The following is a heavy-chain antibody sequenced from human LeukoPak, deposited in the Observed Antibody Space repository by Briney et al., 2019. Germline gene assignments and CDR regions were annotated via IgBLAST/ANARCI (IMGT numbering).Heavy chain of an antibody. V-gene: IGHV3-21*01. CDR3: ARGPPYSSSWYHTKSPN. Sequence: PGGSLRLSCAASAFSLNAYNMNWVRQAPGKGLEWVSSISYTGTYIYYADSVKGRFTISRDNAKNSLYLQMNSLRAEDTAVYYCARGPPYSSSWYHTKSPNWGQGTLVTVSS. J-gene: IGHJ4*02. CDR2: ISYTGTYI. D-gene: IGHD6-13*01. CDR1: AFSLNAYN.